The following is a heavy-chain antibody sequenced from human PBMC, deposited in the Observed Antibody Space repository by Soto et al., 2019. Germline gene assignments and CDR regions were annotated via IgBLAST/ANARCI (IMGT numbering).Heavy chain of an antibody. V-gene: IGHV3-53*01. CDR2: IYSGGST. CDR1: GFTVSSNY. J-gene: IGHJ4*02. D-gene: IGHD1-7*01. Sequence: HPGGSLRLSCAASGFTVSSNYMSWVRQAPGKGLEWVSVIYSGGSTYYADSVKGRFTISRDNSKNTLYLQMNSLRAEDTAVYYCARGTDVNWNYHYWGQGTLVTVSS. CDR3: ARGTDVNWNYHY.